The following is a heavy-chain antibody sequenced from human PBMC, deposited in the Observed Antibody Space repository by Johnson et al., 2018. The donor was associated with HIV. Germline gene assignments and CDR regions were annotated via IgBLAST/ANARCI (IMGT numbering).Heavy chain of an antibody. CDR2: ISSAGTT. CDR3: GRGGGSYYRDAIDM. V-gene: IGHV3-53*01. CDR1: GFTVSSYY. D-gene: IGHD1-26*01. Sequence: VQLVESGGGLIQPGGSLRLSCSASGFTVSSYYMSWIRQAPGKGLEWVSVISSAGTTYYADSVKGRFTISRDSSKNTLYLQMNSLRAEDTAVYYCGRGGGSYYRDAIDMWGQGTVVTVSS. J-gene: IGHJ3*02.